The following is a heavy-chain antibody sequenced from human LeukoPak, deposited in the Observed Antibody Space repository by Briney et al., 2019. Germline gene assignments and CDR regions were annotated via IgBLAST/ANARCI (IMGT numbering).Heavy chain of an antibody. CDR1: GYTFTSYD. D-gene: IGHD6-13*01. V-gene: IGHV1-8*01. CDR3: ARGDGSSWEFDY. CDR2: MSPNSGNT. J-gene: IGHJ4*02. Sequence: ASVKVSCKASGYTFTSYDINWVRQATGQGLEWMGWMSPNSGNTGYAQKFQGRVTMTRNTSISTAYMELSSLRSEDTAVYYCARGDGSSWEFDYWGQGTLVTVSS.